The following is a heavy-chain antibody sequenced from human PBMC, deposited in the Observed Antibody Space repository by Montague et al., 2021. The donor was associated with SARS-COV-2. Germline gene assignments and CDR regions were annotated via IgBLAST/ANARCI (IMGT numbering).Heavy chain of an antibody. V-gene: IGHV3-11*06. D-gene: IGHD6-13*01. Sequence: SLRLSCAASGFTFSDYYMSWIRQAPGKGLEWVSYISSSSYTNYADSVRGRFTISRDNAKNSLYLQMNSLRAEDTAVYYCARDQQLGWGGMDVWGQGTTVTVSS. CDR2: ISSSSYT. CDR3: ARDQQLGWGGMDV. CDR1: GFTFSDYY. J-gene: IGHJ6*02.